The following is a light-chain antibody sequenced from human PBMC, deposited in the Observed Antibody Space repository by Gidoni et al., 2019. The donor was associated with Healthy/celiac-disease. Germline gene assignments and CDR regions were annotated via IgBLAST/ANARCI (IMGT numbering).Light chain of an antibody. CDR1: KSVSSN. Sequence: EIVMTQSPATLSVSPGERATLSCRASKSVSSNLAWYQQTPGQAPRLLIYGASTRATGIPARFSGSGSGTEFTLTISSLQSEDFAVYYCQQYNNWPPPFTFXPXTKVDIK. V-gene: IGKV3-15*01. J-gene: IGKJ3*01. CDR2: GAS. CDR3: QQYNNWPPPFT.